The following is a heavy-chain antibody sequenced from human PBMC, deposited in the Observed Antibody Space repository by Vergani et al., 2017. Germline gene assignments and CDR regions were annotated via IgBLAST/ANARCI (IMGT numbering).Heavy chain of an antibody. J-gene: IGHJ4*02. CDR3: ARVRRVGAIDY. D-gene: IGHD1-26*01. Sequence: QVQLVQSGAEVKKPGASVKVSCKASGYTFTSYYMHWVRQAPGQGLEWMGIINPSGGSTSYAQTFQGGGTMTRDTSTSTVYMELSSLRSEDTAVYYCARVRRVGAIDYWGQGTLVTVSS. CDR1: GYTFTSYY. CDR2: INPSGGST. V-gene: IGHV1-46*01.